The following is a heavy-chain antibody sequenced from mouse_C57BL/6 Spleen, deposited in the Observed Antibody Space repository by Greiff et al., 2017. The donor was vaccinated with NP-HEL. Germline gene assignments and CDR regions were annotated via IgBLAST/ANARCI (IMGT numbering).Heavy chain of an antibody. J-gene: IGHJ2*01. Sequence: QVQLQQPGAELVKPGASVKLSCKASGYTFTSYWMHWVKQRPGQGLEWIGMIHPNSGSTNYNEKFKSKATLTVDKSSSTAYMQLSSLTSEDSAVYYCARVRLTGTYFDYWGQGTTLTVSS. V-gene: IGHV1-64*01. CDR3: ARVRLTGTYFDY. D-gene: IGHD4-1*01. CDR2: IHPNSGST. CDR1: GYTFTSYW.